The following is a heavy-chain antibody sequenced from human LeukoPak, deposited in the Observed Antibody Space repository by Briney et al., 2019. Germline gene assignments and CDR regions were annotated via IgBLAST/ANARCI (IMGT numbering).Heavy chain of an antibody. Sequence: GRSLRLSCAASGXTFSSFGMHWVRQAPGKGLEWVAVIWYDGSNKYYADSVKGRFTISRDNSKNTLYLQMNSLRAEDTAVYYCARLQPYFYDSSGYSGYWGQGTLVTVSS. D-gene: IGHD3-22*01. CDR2: IWYDGSNK. J-gene: IGHJ4*02. V-gene: IGHV3-33*01. CDR1: GXTFSSFG. CDR3: ARLQPYFYDSSGYSGY.